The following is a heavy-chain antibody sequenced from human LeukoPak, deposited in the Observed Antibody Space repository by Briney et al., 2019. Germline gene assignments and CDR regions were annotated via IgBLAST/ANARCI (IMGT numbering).Heavy chain of an antibody. V-gene: IGHV3-7*05. D-gene: IGHD3-16*01. CDR1: GFTFSGYW. CDR2: IKQDGSEK. CDR3: ARDDYMGY. J-gene: IGHJ4*02. Sequence: GGSLTLSCAASGFTFSGYWMAWVRQAPGRGLEWVAHIKQDGSEKNSVDPVKGRFTISRYNAKSSVYLQMDTLRAEDTAVYYCARDDYMGYWGQGTLVTVSS.